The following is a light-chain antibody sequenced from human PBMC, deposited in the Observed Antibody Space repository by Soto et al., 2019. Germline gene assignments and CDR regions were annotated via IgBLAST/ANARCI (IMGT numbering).Light chain of an antibody. J-gene: IGKJ4*01. CDR2: DAS. V-gene: IGKV3-11*01. Sequence: EIVLTQSPATLSLSPGERATLSCSASQSVSSYLAWYQQKPGQAPRLLIYDASNRATGIPARFSGSGSGTDFPLTIRSLEPEDFAVYYCQQRSNWPPLTFGGGTKVEI. CDR1: QSVSSY. CDR3: QQRSNWPPLT.